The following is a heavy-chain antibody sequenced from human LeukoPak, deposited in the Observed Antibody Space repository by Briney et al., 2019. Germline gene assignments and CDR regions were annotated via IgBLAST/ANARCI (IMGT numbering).Heavy chain of an antibody. D-gene: IGHD4-11*01. CDR1: GYTLTELS. J-gene: IGHJ4*02. CDR3: ATVGYSNYYFDY. Sequence: ASVKVSCKISGYTLTELSMHWVRQAPGKGLEWMGGFDPEDGETIYAQKFQGRVTMTEDTSTDTAYTELSSLRSEDTAVYYCATVGYSNYYFDYWGQGTLVTVSS. CDR2: FDPEDGET. V-gene: IGHV1-24*01.